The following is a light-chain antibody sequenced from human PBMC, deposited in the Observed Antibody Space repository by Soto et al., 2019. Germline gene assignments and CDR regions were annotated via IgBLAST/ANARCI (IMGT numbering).Light chain of an antibody. V-gene: IGLV2-14*01. CDR2: EVF. CDR1: SSDVGGYNY. Sequence: QSALTQPASVSGSLGQSITISCTGTSSDVGGYNYVSWYQQHPGKAPELIIYEVFNRPSGGSTRFAGSKSANTASLTISGLQAEDEVDYYCGSYTSTAGSVGFGGGTELPVL. J-gene: IGLJ2*01. CDR3: GSYTSTAGSVG.